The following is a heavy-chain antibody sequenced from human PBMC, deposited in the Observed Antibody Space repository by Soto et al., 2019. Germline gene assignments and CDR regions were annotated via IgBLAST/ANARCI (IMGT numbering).Heavy chain of an antibody. Sequence: PVGSLRRSYAASGCTFTRYSMNWVRQAPGKGLEWVSSISSTTNYIYYGDSMKGRFTISRDNVKNSLYLEMNSLRAEDTAVYYCARESEDLTSNFDYWGQGTLVPVSS. J-gene: IGHJ4*02. CDR2: ISSTTNYI. CDR3: ARESEDLTSNFDY. V-gene: IGHV3-21*06. CDR1: GCTFTRYS.